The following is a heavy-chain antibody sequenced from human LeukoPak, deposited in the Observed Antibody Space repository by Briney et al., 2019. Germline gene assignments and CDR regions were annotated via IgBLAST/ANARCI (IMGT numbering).Heavy chain of an antibody. Sequence: GGTLRLSCAASGFTFSSYGMSWVRQAPGKGLEWVSAISGSGGSTYYADSVKGRFTISRDNSKNTLYLQMNSLRAEDTAVYYCAKAGTTVTHPSGYWGQGTLVTVSS. V-gene: IGHV3-23*01. CDR3: AKAGTTVTHPSGY. CDR2: ISGSGGST. D-gene: IGHD4-11*01. CDR1: GFTFSSYG. J-gene: IGHJ4*02.